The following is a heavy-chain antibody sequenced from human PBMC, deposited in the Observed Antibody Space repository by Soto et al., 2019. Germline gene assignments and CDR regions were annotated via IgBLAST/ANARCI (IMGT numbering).Heavy chain of an antibody. CDR2: ISGSGDTT. CDR1: TVTFSNYA. Sequence: GGSLRLSCPASTVTFSNYAMNWVRQAPGKGLEWVSSISGSGDTTYYADSVKGRFTISRDNSKNTLYLQMNSLRVEDTALYYCAKADYSYSWAPGDYWGQGTLVTVSS. D-gene: IGHD6-13*01. J-gene: IGHJ4*02. CDR3: AKADYSYSWAPGDY. V-gene: IGHV3-23*01.